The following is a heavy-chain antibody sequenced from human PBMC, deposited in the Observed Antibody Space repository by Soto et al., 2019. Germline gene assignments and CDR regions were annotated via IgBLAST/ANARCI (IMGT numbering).Heavy chain of an antibody. D-gene: IGHD2-2*01. J-gene: IGHJ5*02. CDR3: ATADIVVVPAAGSPRWFDP. CDR2: FDPEDGET. Sequence: ASVKVSCKVSGYSLTELSMHWVRQAPGKGLEWMGGFDPEDGETIYAQKFQGRVTMTEDTSTDTAYMELSSLRSEDTAVYCCATADIVVVPAAGSPRWFDPWGQGTLVTVSS. CDR1: GYSLTELS. V-gene: IGHV1-24*01.